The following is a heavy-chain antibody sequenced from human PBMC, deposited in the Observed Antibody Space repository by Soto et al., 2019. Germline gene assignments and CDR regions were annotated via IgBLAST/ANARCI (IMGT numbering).Heavy chain of an antibody. CDR1: GGTFSSYA. Sequence: ASVKVSCKASGGTFSSYAISWVRQAPGQGLEWMGRIIPILGIANYAQKFQGRVTITADKSTSTAYMELSSLRSEDTAVYYCARNRARRDGYNYGYWGQGTLVTVSS. V-gene: IGHV1-69*04. CDR3: ARNRARRDGYNYGY. CDR2: IIPILGIA. D-gene: IGHD5-12*01. J-gene: IGHJ4*02.